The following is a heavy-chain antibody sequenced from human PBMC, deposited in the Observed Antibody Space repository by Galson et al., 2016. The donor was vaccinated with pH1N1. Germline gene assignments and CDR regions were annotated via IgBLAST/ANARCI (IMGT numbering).Heavy chain of an antibody. CDR2: FDPEDGET. J-gene: IGHJ6*02. Sequence: SVKVSCKVSGYTLTELSMHWVRQAPGKGLEWMGGFDPEDGETIYAQKFQGRVTMTEDTSTDTAYMELSSLRSGDTAVYYCATVIAAGYGMDVWGQGTTVTVSS. D-gene: IGHD6-13*01. CDR3: ATVIAAGYGMDV. CDR1: GYTLTELS. V-gene: IGHV1-24*01.